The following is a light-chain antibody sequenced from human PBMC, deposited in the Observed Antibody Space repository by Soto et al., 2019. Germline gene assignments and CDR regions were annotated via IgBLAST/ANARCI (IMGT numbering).Light chain of an antibody. V-gene: IGKV1-39*01. CDR2: GAS. Sequence: DIQMTQSPSSLSASVGDRVTITCQASQDISNYLNWYQQNPGRAPKLLIFGASILQDGVPSRFSGIGSGTEFTLTITSLRPEDFATYFCQQTYRSPFTFGPGTKVDIK. J-gene: IGKJ3*01. CDR3: QQTYRSPFT. CDR1: QDISNY.